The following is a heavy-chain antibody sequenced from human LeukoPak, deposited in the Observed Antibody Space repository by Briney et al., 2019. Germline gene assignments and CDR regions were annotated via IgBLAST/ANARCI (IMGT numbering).Heavy chain of an antibody. Sequence: PSETLSLTCTVSGGSISSYYWSWIRRPAGKGLEWIGRIYTSGSTNYNPSPKSRVTMSVDTSKNQFSLKLSSVTAADTAVYYCAGITGTTETFDYWGQGTLVTVSS. J-gene: IGHJ4*02. CDR1: GGSISSYY. D-gene: IGHD1-7*01. CDR2: IYTSGST. CDR3: AGITGTTETFDY. V-gene: IGHV4-4*07.